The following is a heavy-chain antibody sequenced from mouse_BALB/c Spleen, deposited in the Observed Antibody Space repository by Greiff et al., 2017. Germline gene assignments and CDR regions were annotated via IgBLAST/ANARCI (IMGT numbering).Heavy chain of an antibody. J-gene: IGHJ4*01. CDR1: GYSFTSYW. CDR3: ARGTTVVAPYYYAMDY. Sequence: QVQLQQSGPQLVRPGASVKISCKASGYSFTSYWMHWVKQRPGQGLEWIGMIDPSDSETRLNQKFKDKATLTVDKSSSTAYMQLSSPTSEDSAVYYCARGTTVVAPYYYAMDYWGQGTSVTVSS. D-gene: IGHD1-1*01. V-gene: IGHV1S126*01. CDR2: IDPSDSET.